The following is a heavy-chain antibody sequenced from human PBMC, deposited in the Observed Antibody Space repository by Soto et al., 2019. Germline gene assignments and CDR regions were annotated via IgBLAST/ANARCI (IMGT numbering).Heavy chain of an antibody. CDR1: GGSISNSHW. CDR2: IYHTGST. V-gene: IGHV4-4*02. Sequence: QVQLQESGPGLVKPSGTLSLTCAVSGGSISNSHWWTWVRQSPGKGLEWIGEIYHTGSTNYNPSLKSRVTLLVDKSKNQFALKLNSLTAADSAVYYCATDMFNWGQGTLVTVSS. J-gene: IGHJ4*02. D-gene: IGHD3-10*02. CDR3: ATDMFN.